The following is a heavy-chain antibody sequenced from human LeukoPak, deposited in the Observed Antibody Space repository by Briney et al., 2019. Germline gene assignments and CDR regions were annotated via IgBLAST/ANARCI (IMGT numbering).Heavy chain of an antibody. J-gene: IGHJ4*02. Sequence: GGSLRLSCAASGFTFSSYWMSWVRQAPGKGLEWVANIKQDGSEKYYVDSVKGRFTISRDNAKNSLYLQMNSLRAEDTAVDYCARDLISSWSHTFDYWGQGTLVTVSS. D-gene: IGHD6-13*01. CDR3: ARDLISSWSHTFDY. CDR2: IKQDGSEK. CDR1: GFTFSSYW. V-gene: IGHV3-7*01.